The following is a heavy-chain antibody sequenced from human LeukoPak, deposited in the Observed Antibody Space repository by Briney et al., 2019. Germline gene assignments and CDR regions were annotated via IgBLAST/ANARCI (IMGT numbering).Heavy chain of an antibody. D-gene: IGHD3-9*01. Sequence: SETLSLTCTVSGGSISSGDHYWSWIRQPPGKGLEWIGYIYYSGSTYYNPSLKSRVTISVDTSKNQFSLKLSSVTAADTAVYYCARVLRYFDWLNFDYWGQGTLVTVSS. V-gene: IGHV4-30-4*01. CDR2: IYYSGST. CDR1: GGSISSGDHY. CDR3: ARVLRYFDWLNFDY. J-gene: IGHJ4*02.